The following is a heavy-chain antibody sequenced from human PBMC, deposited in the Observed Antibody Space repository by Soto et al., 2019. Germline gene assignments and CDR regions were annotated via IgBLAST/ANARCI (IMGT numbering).Heavy chain of an antibody. CDR3: ARAHEYCSGGSCFGDWFDP. CDR2: IYYSGST. V-gene: IGHV4-31*03. CDR1: GGSISSGGYY. D-gene: IGHD2-15*01. J-gene: IGHJ5*02. Sequence: QVQLQESGPGLVKPSQTLSLTCTVSGGSISSGGYYWSWIRQHPGKGLEWIGYIYYSGSTYYNPSLKSRVTISVDTSKNQFSLKLSSVTAADTAVYYCARAHEYCSGGSCFGDWFDPWGQGTLVTVSS.